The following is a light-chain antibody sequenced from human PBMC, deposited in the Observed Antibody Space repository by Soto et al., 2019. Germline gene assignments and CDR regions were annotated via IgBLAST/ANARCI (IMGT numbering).Light chain of an antibody. CDR1: SSDIGSCKY. CDR2: EVI. J-gene: IGLJ3*02. CDR3: SSYVDSNILEVV. Sequence: QSALTQPPSASGSPGQSVTIFCTGTSSDIGSCKYVSWYQQHPGKAPKLIIYEVIKRPSGVPDRFSGSKSGNTASLTVSGLQADDEADYYCSSYVDSNILEVVFGGGTKLTVL. V-gene: IGLV2-8*01.